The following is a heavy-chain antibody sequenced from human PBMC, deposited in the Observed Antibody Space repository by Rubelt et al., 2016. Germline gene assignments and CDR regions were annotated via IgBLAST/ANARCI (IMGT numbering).Heavy chain of an antibody. J-gene: IGHJ4*02. D-gene: IGHD2-2*01. CDR2: INPNSGGT. Sequence: EVKKPGASVKVSCKASGYTFTGYYMHWVRQAPGQGLEWMGWINPNSGGTNYAQKFKGRVTMTRDTAISKAYMELSRLRAEDTAVYYCARLPLGYCSSTSCDYWGQGTLVTVSS. V-gene: IGHV1-2*02. CDR1: GYTFTGYY. CDR3: ARLPLGYCSSTSCDY.